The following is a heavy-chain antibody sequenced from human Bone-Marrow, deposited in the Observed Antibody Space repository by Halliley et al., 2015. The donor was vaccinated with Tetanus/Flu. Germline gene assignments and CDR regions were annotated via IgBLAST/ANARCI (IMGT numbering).Heavy chain of an antibody. J-gene: IGHJ2*01. CDR2: GEGEENST. CDR3: VTGVGCFFDI. Sequence: VWVSRGEGEENSTAYADCVRGRFTISRDDAKNPSYLQMNSLTVEDTARYYCVTGVGCFFDIWGRGPTVTVSS. V-gene: IGHV3-74*01. D-gene: IGHD2-15*01.